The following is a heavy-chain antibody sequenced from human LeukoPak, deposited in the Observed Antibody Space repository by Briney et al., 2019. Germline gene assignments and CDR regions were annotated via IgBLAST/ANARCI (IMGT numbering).Heavy chain of an antibody. CDR3: ARHSAGIAVAGMNY. CDR1: GGSISSYY. Sequence: SETLSLTCTVSGGSISSYYWGWIRQPPGKGLEWIGYIYHSTSTNYNPSLKSRVTISVDTSKNQFSLKLSSVTAADTAVYYCARHSAGIAVAGMNYWGQGTLVTVSS. D-gene: IGHD6-19*01. CDR2: IYHSTST. J-gene: IGHJ4*02. V-gene: IGHV4-59*08.